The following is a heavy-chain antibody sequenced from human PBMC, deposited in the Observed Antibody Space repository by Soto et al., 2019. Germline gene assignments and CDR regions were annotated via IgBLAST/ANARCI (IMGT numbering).Heavy chain of an antibody. D-gene: IGHD6-19*01. J-gene: IGHJ4*02. CDR3: AGGAVAGTPPAY. CDR2: IYHSGST. Sequence: QVQLQESGPGLVKPSGTLSLTWAVSSGSITSSNWWSWVRQPPGKGLEWIGEIYHSGSTNYNPSLKSRVTISVDKSKNVFSLKLSSVTAADTAMYYCAGGAVAGTPPAYWGQGTLVTVSS. CDR1: SGSITSSNW. V-gene: IGHV4-4*02.